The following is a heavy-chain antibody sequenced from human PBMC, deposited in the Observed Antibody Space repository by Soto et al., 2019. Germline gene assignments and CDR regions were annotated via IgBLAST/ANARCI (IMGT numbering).Heavy chain of an antibody. CDR1: GYTFTSYY. CDR2: INPSGGST. D-gene: IGHD2-15*01. Sequence: ASVKVSCKASGYTFTSYYMHWVRQAPGQGLEWMGIINPSGGSTSYAQKFQGRVTMTRDTSTSTVYMELSSLRSEDTAVYYCARDRHCSGGSCSDKFDYWGQGTLVTVSS. V-gene: IGHV1-46*03. J-gene: IGHJ4*02. CDR3: ARDRHCSGGSCSDKFDY.